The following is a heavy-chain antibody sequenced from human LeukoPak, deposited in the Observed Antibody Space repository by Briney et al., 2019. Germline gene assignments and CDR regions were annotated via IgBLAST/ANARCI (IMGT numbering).Heavy chain of an antibody. J-gene: IGHJ6*03. Sequence: ASVRVSCKASGGTFSSYAISWVRQAPGQGLEWMGGIIPIFGTANYAQKFQGRVTITADESTSTAYMELSSLRSEDTAVYYCARGQSAAAGNSDYYYYMDVWGKGTTVTVSS. CDR3: ARGQSAAAGNSDYYYYMDV. V-gene: IGHV1-69*01. D-gene: IGHD6-13*01. CDR1: GGTFSSYA. CDR2: IIPIFGTA.